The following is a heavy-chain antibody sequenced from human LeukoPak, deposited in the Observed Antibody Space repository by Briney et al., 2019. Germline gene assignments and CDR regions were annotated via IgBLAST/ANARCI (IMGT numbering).Heavy chain of an antibody. Sequence: PGGSLRLSCAASGFTVSSNFMSWARQAPGKGLEWVSGIYSGGSTYYADSVKGRFTISRDSSKNTLYLQMNSLRDEDTAVYYCTRSDMVAPGAFDYWGQGTLVTVSS. V-gene: IGHV3-66*01. J-gene: IGHJ4*02. CDR1: GFTVSSNF. D-gene: IGHD5-12*01. CDR2: IYSGGST. CDR3: TRSDMVAPGAFDY.